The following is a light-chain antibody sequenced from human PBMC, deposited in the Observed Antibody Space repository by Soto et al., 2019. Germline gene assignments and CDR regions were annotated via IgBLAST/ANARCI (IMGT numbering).Light chain of an antibody. J-gene: IGKJ4*01. CDR3: QQRSTWPLT. Sequence: EIVLTQFPATLSLSAGERATLSCRASQSVSTYLAWYQQKSGQAPRLLIYDASNRATGIPARFSGSGSGTDFTLSISSLEPEDFAVYYCQQRSTWPLTFGGGTKVEIK. CDR1: QSVSTY. V-gene: IGKV3-11*01. CDR2: DAS.